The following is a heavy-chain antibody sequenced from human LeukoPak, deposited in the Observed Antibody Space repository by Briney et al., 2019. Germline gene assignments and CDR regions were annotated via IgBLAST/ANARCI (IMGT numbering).Heavy chain of an antibody. V-gene: IGHV1-2*02. Sequence: ASVKVSCKASGDTFTGYYMHWVRQAPGQGLEWMGWINPNSGGTYSAQKFQGRVTMTRDTSISTAYMELSGLRSDDTAVYYCARDRYCSGGSCYFTDDYWGQGTLVTVSS. J-gene: IGHJ4*02. CDR1: GDTFTGYY. CDR2: INPNSGGT. CDR3: ARDRYCSGGSCYFTDDY. D-gene: IGHD2-15*01.